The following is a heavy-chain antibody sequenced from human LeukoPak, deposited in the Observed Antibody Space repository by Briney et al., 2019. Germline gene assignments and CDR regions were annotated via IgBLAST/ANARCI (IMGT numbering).Heavy chain of an antibody. Sequence: GGSLRLSCAASGFTFSSYGMHWVRQAPGTGLEWVAVISSDGSHKYYADSVKGRFTISRDNSKNTLYLQMNSLRAEDTAVYYCARSSYGDYPDYWGQGTLVTVSS. CDR2: ISSDGSHK. CDR1: GFTFSSYG. V-gene: IGHV3-30*03. D-gene: IGHD4-17*01. J-gene: IGHJ4*02. CDR3: ARSSYGDYPDY.